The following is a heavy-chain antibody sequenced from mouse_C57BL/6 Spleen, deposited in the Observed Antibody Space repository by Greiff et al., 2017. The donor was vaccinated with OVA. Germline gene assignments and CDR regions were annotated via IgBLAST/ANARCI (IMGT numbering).Heavy chain of an antibody. CDR1: GYTFTSYW. CDR3: ARGFSYYGSSYPDY. D-gene: IGHD1-1*01. Sequence: QVQLQQPGAELVMPGASVKLSCKASGYTFTSYWMHWVKQRPGQGLEWIGEIDPSDSYTNYNQKFKGKSTLTVDKSSSTAYMQLSSLTSEDSAVYYCARGFSYYGSSYPDYWGQGTTLTVSS. J-gene: IGHJ2*01. V-gene: IGHV1-69*01. CDR2: IDPSDSYT.